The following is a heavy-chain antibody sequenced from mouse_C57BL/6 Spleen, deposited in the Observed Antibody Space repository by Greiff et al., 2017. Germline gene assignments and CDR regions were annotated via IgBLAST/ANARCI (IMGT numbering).Heavy chain of an antibody. Sequence: VQLKQSVAELVRPGASVKLSCTASGYTFKNYYMTWVKQRPEQGLEWIGRIDPANGNTKYAPKFQGQATITADTSYNTAYLQLSSLTSEDSAIYYCARSGLSMDYWGQGTSVTVSS. CDR1: GYTFKNYY. V-gene: IGHV14-3*01. D-gene: IGHD3-1*01. J-gene: IGHJ4*01. CDR3: ARSGLSMDY. CDR2: IDPANGNT.